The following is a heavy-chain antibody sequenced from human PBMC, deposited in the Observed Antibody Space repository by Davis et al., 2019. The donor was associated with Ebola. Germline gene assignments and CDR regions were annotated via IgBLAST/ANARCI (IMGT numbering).Heavy chain of an antibody. CDR1: GFTFSSYW. J-gene: IGHJ2*01. CDR2: INWNGDRT. CDR3: VRDGGVRWNFVQYFDL. D-gene: IGHD2-8*02. V-gene: IGHV3-20*01. Sequence: GESLKISCAASGFTFSSYWMNWVRQAPGKGLEWVSGINWNGDRTGYADSVKGRFTISRDKARNSLYLQMNSLRVEDTAFYHCVRDGGVRWNFVQYFDLWGRGTLVTVSS.